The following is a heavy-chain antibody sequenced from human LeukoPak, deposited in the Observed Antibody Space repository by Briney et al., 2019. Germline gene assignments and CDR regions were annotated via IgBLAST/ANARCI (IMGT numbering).Heavy chain of an antibody. CDR3: AKDVRIAVTWFDY. Sequence: GGSLRLSCAASGFTFSSYGMHWVRQAPGKGLEWVAVISYDGISKYYADSVKGRFTISRDNSKNTLYLQMNSLRAEDTAVYYCAKDVRIAVTWFDYWGQGTLVTVSS. CDR2: ISYDGISK. D-gene: IGHD6-19*01. CDR1: GFTFSSYG. V-gene: IGHV3-30*18. J-gene: IGHJ4*02.